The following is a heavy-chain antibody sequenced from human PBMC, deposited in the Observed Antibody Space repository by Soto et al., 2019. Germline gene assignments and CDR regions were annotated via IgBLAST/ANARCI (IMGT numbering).Heavy chain of an antibody. J-gene: IGHJ6*03. D-gene: IGHD3-9*01. CDR1: GFTFSSYA. V-gene: IGHV3-23*01. CDR3: AKDRMSYDILTQTHYYYYYMDV. Sequence: GGSLRLSCAASGFTFSSYAMSWVRQAPGKGLEWVSAISGSGGSTYYADSVKGRFTISRDNSKNTLYLQMNSLRAEDTAVYYCAKDRMSYDILTQTHYYYYYMDVWGKGTTVTVSS. CDR2: ISGSGGST.